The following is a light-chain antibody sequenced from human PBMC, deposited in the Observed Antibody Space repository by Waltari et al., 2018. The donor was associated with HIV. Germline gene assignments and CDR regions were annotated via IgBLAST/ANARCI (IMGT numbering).Light chain of an antibody. J-gene: IGLJ2*01. Sequence: QSALTQPASVSGSPGQSITISCTGTSSDVGGYNLVSWYQQHPGKDPKLRIYEVSKRPSGVSTRFSRSKSGNTAALTISGLQAEDEADYYCCAYAGSTTYVIFCGWTKLTVL. V-gene: IGLV2-23*02. CDR3: CAYAGSTTYVI. CDR2: EVS. CDR1: SSDVGGYNL.